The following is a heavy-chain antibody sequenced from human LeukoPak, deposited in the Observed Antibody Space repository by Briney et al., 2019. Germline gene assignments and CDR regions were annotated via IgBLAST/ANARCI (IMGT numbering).Heavy chain of an antibody. V-gene: IGHV4-34*01. J-gene: IGHJ4*02. D-gene: IGHD6-19*01. CDR1: GGSFSGYY. CDR2: INHSGST. CDR3: AREMSVAALPPLFDY. Sequence: SETLSLTCAVYGGSFSGYYWSWIRQPPGKGLEWIGEINHSGSTNYNPSLKSRVTISVDTSKNQFSLKLSSVTAADTAVYYCAREMSVAALPPLFDYWGQGTLVTVSS.